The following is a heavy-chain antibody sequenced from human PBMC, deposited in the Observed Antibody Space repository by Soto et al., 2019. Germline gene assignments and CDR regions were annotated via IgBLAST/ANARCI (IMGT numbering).Heavy chain of an antibody. CDR1: GYTFTSYY. D-gene: IGHD3-16*01. Sequence: GASVKVSCKASGYTFTSYYMHWVRQAPGQGLEWMGIINPSGGSTSYAQKFQGRVTMTRDTSTSTVYMELSSLRSEDTAVYYCARVGPTDDYVWRKAFDIWGQGTMVTVSS. J-gene: IGHJ3*02. CDR3: ARVGPTDDYVWRKAFDI. CDR2: INPSGGST. V-gene: IGHV1-46*01.